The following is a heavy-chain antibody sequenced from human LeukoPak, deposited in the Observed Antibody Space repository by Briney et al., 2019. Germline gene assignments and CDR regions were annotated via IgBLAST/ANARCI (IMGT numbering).Heavy chain of an antibody. V-gene: IGHV3-23*01. J-gene: IGHJ6*04. CDR2: ISGSGGGT. Sequence: PGGSLRLSCAASGFTFSNYAMLWVRHAPGKGLDSVSTISGSGGGTYYADSVKGRFTISRDNSKNTLYLHVISLRAEDTALYYCAKAVAGFYYYRMDVWGKGTTVTVSS. CDR1: GFTFSNYA. CDR3: AKAVAGFYYYRMDV. D-gene: IGHD6-19*01.